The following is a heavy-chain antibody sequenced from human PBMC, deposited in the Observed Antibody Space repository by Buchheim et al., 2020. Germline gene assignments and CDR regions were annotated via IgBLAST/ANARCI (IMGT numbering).Heavy chain of an antibody. CDR2: IYYSGSA. V-gene: IGHV4-30-4*01. CDR3: ARIDNDYINYKWFDP. Sequence: QVQLQESGPGLVKPSQTLSLTCTVSGGSISSGYYYWSWIRQSPGKGLEWIAYIYYSGSAYSNPSLKSRATISVDTSKNQFSLRLNSVTAADTAVYYCARIDNDYINYKWFDPWGQGTL. J-gene: IGHJ5*02. CDR1: GGSISSGYYY. D-gene: IGHD4-11*01.